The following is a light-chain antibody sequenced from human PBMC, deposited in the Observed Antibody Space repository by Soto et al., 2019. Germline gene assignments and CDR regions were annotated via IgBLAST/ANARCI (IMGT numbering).Light chain of an antibody. V-gene: IGKV3-15*01. CDR2: GAS. Sequence: VMTQSPATLSVSRGERATLSCRASQSVSTNLAWYQQKPGQAPRLLIYGASTRATGIPARFSGSGSGTEFTLTISSLQSADFAVYYCQQYNNRLTFGGGTKVEIK. J-gene: IGKJ4*01. CDR3: QQYNNRLT. CDR1: QSVSTN.